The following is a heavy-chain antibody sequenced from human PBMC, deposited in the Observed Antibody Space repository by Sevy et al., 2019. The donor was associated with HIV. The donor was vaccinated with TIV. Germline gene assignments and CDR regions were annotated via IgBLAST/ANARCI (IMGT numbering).Heavy chain of an antibody. Sequence: GESLKISCAASGFTFSSYSMNWVRQAPGKGLEWVSSIRTISYIYYADSVKGRFTISRDNAKNSLYLQMNSLGAEVTAVYYCARGVSGSSGWGPFYYYAMDVWGQGTTVTVSS. CDR3: ARGVSGSSGWGPFYYYAMDV. CDR1: GFTFSSYS. D-gene: IGHD6-19*01. J-gene: IGHJ6*02. V-gene: IGHV3-21*01. CDR2: IRTISYI.